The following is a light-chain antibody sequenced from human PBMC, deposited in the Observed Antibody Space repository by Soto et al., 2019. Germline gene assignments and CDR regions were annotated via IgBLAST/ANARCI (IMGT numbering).Light chain of an antibody. V-gene: IGKV3-20*01. Sequence: EIVLTQSPGTLSLSPGERATLSCRASQSVSSKYLAWYQQIPGQAPRVLIYGTSIRASGVPERFSGGGSGTDFTLTITRLEPEDFAVYYCQQYGSSLFTFGPGT. J-gene: IGKJ3*01. CDR2: GTS. CDR1: QSVSSKY. CDR3: QQYGSSLFT.